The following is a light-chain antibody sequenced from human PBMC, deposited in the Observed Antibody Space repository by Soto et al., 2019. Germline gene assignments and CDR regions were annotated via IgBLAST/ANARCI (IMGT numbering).Light chain of an antibody. J-gene: IGKJ1*01. CDR2: AAS. V-gene: IGKV1-27*01. Sequence: DIQMTQSPSSLSASVGDRVTISCRASQGISNYLAWYQPKPGKVPKLLSYAASTLQSGVPSRFSGSGSGTDFTLTISSLQPEDVATYYCQKYNSAPWTFGQGTKVEIK. CDR1: QGISNY. CDR3: QKYNSAPWT.